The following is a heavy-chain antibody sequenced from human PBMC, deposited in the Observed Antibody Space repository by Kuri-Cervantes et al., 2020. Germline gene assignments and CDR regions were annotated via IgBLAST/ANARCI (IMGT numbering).Heavy chain of an antibody. CDR1: GFTFSNAW. CDR3: ARAVEGAMDV. D-gene: IGHD4-23*01. V-gene: IGHV3-48*01. J-gene: IGHJ6*03. CDR2: ISSSSSTI. Sequence: GGSLRLSCAASGFTFSNAWMNWVRQAPGKGLEWVSYISSSSSTIYYADSVKGRFTISRDNAKNSLYLQMNSLRAEDTAVYYCARAVEGAMDVWGKGTTVTDSS.